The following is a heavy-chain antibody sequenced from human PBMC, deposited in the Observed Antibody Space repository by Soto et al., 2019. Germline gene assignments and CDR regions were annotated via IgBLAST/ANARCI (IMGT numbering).Heavy chain of an antibody. CDR1: GFTFSSYA. J-gene: IGHJ4*02. CDR3: ARGYRAENYFDY. V-gene: IGHV3-30-3*01. D-gene: IGHD5-18*01. CDR2: ISYDGSNK. Sequence: QVQLVESGGGVVQPGRSLRLSCAASGFTFSSYAMHWVRQAPGKGLEWVAIISYDGSNKYYADSVKGRFTISRDNSKNTLYLQMNSLRAEDTAVYYCARGYRAENYFDYWGPGTLVHVSS.